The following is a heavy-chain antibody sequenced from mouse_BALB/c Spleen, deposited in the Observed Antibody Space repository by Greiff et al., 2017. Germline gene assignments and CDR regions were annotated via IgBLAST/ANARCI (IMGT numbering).Heavy chain of an antibody. J-gene: IGHJ2*01. CDR1: GYTFTSYW. V-gene: IGHV1-7*01. CDR3: ARSPYSYYFDY. D-gene: IGHD2-10*01. CDR2: INPSTGYT. Sequence: VKLMESGAELAKPGASVKMSCKASGYTFTSYWMHWVKQRPGQGLEWIGYINPSTGYTEYNQKFKDKATLTADKSSSTAYMQLSSLTSEDSAVYYCARSPYSYYFDYWGQGTTLTVSS.